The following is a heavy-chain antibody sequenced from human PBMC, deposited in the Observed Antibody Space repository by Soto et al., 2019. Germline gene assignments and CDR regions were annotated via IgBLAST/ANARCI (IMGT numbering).Heavy chain of an antibody. D-gene: IGHD1-26*01. Sequence: QVQLQESGPGLVKPSDTLSLTCAVSGYSISSSNWWGWIRQPPGKGLEWIGYIYYSGTTYYNPSLTSRIPMSVCPSKNQFSLKLTSVPAVDPAVSYCARREIQGPIDYWGQGTLVTVSS. J-gene: IGHJ4*02. CDR2: IYYSGTT. CDR1: GYSISSSNW. CDR3: ARREIQGPIDY. V-gene: IGHV4-28*01.